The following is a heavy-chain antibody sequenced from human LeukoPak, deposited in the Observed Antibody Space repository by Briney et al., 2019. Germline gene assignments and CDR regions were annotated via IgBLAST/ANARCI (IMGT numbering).Heavy chain of an antibody. CDR1: GYTFTSYA. CDR3: ARFGGDDYYDISGSDY. J-gene: IGHJ4*02. Sequence: ASVKVSCKASGYTFTSYAMHWVRQAPGQRLEWVGWINAGNGNTKYSQKFQGRVTITRDTSASTAYMELSSLRSEDTAVYYCARFGGDDYYDISGSDYWGQGTLVTVSS. CDR2: INAGNGNT. D-gene: IGHD3-22*01. V-gene: IGHV1-3*01.